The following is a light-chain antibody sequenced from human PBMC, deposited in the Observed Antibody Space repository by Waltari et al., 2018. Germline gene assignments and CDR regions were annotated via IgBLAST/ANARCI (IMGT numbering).Light chain of an antibody. CDR1: QSISVW. V-gene: IGKV1-5*03. J-gene: IGKJ3*01. CDR2: KAS. CDR3: QQYNTFPFT. Sequence: DIQMTQSPSTLSASVGDRVTITCRASQSISVWLAWYQQKPGKAPKLLIYKASSLESGVPSRFSGSGSGTEFNLTISSLQPDDFATYYCQQYNTFPFTFGPGTKVDIK.